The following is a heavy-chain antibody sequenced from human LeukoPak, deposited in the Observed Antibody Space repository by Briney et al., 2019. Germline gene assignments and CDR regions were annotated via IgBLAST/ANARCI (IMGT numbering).Heavy chain of an antibody. CDR1: GYTFTSYD. V-gene: IGHV1-8*01. CDR2: MNPNSGNT. D-gene: IGHD2-15*01. J-gene: IGHJ4*02. CDR3: ARRSRGYCSGGSCYSMGLLGY. Sequence: ASVKVSFKASGYTFTSYDINWVRQATGQGLEWMGWMNPNSGNTGYAQKFQGRVTMTRNTSISTAYMELSSLRSEDTAVYYCARRSRGYCSGGSCYSMGLLGYWGQGTLVTVSS.